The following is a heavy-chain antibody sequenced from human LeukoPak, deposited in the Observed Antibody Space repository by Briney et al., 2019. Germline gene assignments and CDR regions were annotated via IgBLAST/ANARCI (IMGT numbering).Heavy chain of an antibody. J-gene: IGHJ4*02. Sequence: GGSLRLSCAASGFTFSRHWIHWVRQALGKGLVWVSRINTDGSVTSYADSVKGRFTISRDNAKNTLYLQMNSLRAEDTAVYYCAREATFGSRWDHFDYWGQGTLVTVPS. V-gene: IGHV3-74*01. D-gene: IGHD6-13*01. CDR2: INTDGSVT. CDR1: GFTFSRHW. CDR3: AREATFGSRWDHFDY.